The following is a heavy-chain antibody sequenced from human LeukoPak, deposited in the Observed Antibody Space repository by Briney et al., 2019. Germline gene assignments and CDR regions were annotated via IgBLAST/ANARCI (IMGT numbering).Heavy chain of an antibody. J-gene: IGHJ4*02. Sequence: GGSLRLSCAASGFTFSSYSMNWVRQVPGKGLEWVSYISSSSSTIYYADSVKGRFTISRDNAKNSLYLQMNSLRAEDTAVYYCARDLMITFGGVIAWGQGTLVTVSS. CDR2: ISSSSSTI. CDR3: ARDLMITFGGVIA. D-gene: IGHD3-16*02. V-gene: IGHV3-48*01. CDR1: GFTFSSYS.